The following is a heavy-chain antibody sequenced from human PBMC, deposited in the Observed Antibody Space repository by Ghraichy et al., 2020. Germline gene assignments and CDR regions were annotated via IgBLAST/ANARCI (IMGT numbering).Heavy chain of an antibody. V-gene: IGHV3-23*01. Sequence: GGSLRLSCAASGFTFSSYAMTWVRQAPGKGLEWVSATSGGGGSTYYADSVKGRFTISRDNSKNTLYLQMNSLRVEDTAVYSCAKVVSWWYFDLWGRGTLVTVSS. D-gene: IGHD5/OR15-5a*01. CDR3: AKVVSWWYFDL. CDR1: GFTFSSYA. CDR2: TSGGGGST. J-gene: IGHJ2*01.